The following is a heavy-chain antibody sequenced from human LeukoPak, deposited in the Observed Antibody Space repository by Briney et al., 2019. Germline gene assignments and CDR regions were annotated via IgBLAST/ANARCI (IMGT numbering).Heavy chain of an antibody. V-gene: IGHV3-15*01. J-gene: IGHJ6*03. D-gene: IGHD4-11*01. Sequence: GGSLRLSCAASGFSFSTYVMSWVRQAPGKGLEWVGRIKSKTDGGTTDYAAPVKGRFTISRDDSKNTLYLQMNSLKTEDTAVYYCTTSNYDSFYYYYYMDVWGKGTTVTVSS. CDR2: IKSKTDGGTT. CDR3: TTSNYDSFYYYYYMDV. CDR1: GFSFSTYV.